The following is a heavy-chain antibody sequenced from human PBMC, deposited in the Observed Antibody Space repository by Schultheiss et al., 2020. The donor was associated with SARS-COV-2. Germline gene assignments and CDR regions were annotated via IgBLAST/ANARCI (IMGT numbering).Heavy chain of an antibody. V-gene: IGHV3-48*04. CDR1: GFTFSSYG. D-gene: IGHD3-10*01. J-gene: IGHJ6*02. CDR3: GRTGSGSPYYYGMDV. Sequence: GESLKISCAASGFTFSSYGMHWVRQAPGKGLEWVSYISSSGSTIYYADSVKGRFTISRDNAKNSLYLQMNSLRAEDTAVYYCGRTGSGSPYYYGMDVWGHGTAVTVSS. CDR2: ISSSGSTI.